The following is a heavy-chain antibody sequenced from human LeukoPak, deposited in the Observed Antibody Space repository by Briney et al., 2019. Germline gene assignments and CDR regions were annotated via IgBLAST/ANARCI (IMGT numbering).Heavy chain of an antibody. CDR3: ARDYGDFRTCDY. Sequence: SQTLSLTCAISGDSVSSNSAAWNWIRQSPSRGLEWLGRTYYRSTWHNDSALSVRSRITINPDTSKNQFSLHLNSVTPEDTAVYYCARDYGDFRTCDYWGQGTLVTVSS. CDR1: GDSVSSNSAA. J-gene: IGHJ4*02. V-gene: IGHV6-1*01. D-gene: IGHD4-17*01. CDR2: TYYRSTWHN.